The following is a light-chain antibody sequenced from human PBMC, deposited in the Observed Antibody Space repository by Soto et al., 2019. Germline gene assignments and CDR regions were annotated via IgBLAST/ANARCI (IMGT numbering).Light chain of an antibody. J-gene: IGKJ2*01. CDR3: QQRSNWPPYP. CDR2: DAS. CDR1: QSVSRY. Sequence: EIVLTQSPANLSLSPGERSTLSCRASQSVSRYLAWYQQKPGQAPRLLIYDASNRATGIPARCSGSGSGTDFTLTISSLEPEDVAVYYCQQRSNWPPYPFGQGTKLDIK. V-gene: IGKV3-11*01.